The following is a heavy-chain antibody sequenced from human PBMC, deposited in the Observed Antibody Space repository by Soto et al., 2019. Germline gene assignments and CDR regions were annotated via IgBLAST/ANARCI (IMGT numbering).Heavy chain of an antibody. V-gene: IGHV1-46*01. CDR1: GYTFTSYY. D-gene: IGHD3-22*01. Sequence: ASVKVSCKASGYTFTSYYMHWVRQAPGQGLEWMGIINPSGGSTSYAQKFQGRVTMTRDTSTSTVYMELSSLRSEDTAVYYCARDRYYYDSSGHSPAYWSQGTLVTVSS. CDR3: ARDRYYYDSSGHSPAY. CDR2: INPSGGST. J-gene: IGHJ4*02.